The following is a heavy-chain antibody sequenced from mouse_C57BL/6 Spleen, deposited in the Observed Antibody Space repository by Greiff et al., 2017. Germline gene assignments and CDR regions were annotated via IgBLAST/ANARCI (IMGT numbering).Heavy chain of an antibody. CDR2: ISSGGDYI. CDR3: TRDEGVYYDYDVPFAY. V-gene: IGHV5-9-1*02. D-gene: IGHD2-4*01. J-gene: IGHJ3*01. Sequence: EVKLVESGEGLVKPGGSLKLSCAASGFTFSSYAMSWVRQTPEKRLAWVAYISSGGDYIYSADTVKGRFTFSRDNARTTLYLQMSSLKSEDTAMYYCTRDEGVYYDYDVPFAYWGQGTLVTVSA. CDR1: GFTFSSYA.